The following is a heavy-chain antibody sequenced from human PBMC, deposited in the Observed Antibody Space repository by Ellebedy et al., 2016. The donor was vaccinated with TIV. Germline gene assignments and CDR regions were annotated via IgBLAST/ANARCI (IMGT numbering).Heavy chain of an antibody. CDR3: ARDLVAGARWFDP. V-gene: IGHV1-18*01. CDR1: GYFFTSYG. CDR2: ISAYNGNT. Sequence: ASVKVFCXASGYFFTSYGISWVRQAPGQGLEWMGWISAYNGNTNYAQKLQGRVTMTTDTSTSTAYMELRSLRSDDTAVYYCARDLVAGARWFDPWGQGTLVTVSS. J-gene: IGHJ5*02. D-gene: IGHD3-16*01.